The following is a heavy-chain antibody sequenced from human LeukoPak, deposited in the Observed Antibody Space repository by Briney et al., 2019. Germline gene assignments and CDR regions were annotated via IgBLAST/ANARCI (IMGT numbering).Heavy chain of an antibody. CDR2: INHSGST. J-gene: IGHJ5*02. D-gene: IGHD3-3*01. CDR3: ARDHFGVAHWVRFDP. Sequence: SETLSLACAVYGGSVSGYYWSWIRQPPGKWLEWVGEINHSGSTNYNPSLKSRVTISVDTSKTQFSLKLSSVTAADTAVYYCARDHFGVAHWVRFDPWGQGTLVTVSS. V-gene: IGHV4-34*01. CDR1: GGSVSGYY.